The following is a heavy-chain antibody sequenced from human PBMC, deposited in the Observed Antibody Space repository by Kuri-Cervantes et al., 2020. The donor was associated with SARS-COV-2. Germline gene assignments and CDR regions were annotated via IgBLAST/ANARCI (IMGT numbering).Heavy chain of an antibody. V-gene: IGHV4-4*02. J-gene: IGHJ5*02. Sequence: SETLSLTCAVSGGSISSSNWWSWVRQPPGKGLEWIGEIYHSGSTNYNPSLKSRVTISVDTSKNQFSLKLSSVTAADTAVYYCARALPITIFGVVTPYSWFDPWGQGTLVTVSS. CDR3: ARALPITIFGVVTPYSWFDP. D-gene: IGHD3-3*01. CDR2: IYHSGST. CDR1: GGSISSSNW.